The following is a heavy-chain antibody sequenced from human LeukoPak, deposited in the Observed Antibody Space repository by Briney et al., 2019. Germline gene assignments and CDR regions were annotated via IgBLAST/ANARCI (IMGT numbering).Heavy chain of an antibody. V-gene: IGHV3-23*01. D-gene: IGHD3-22*01. CDR3: AKDNLGYYYDSSGYYP. CDR1: GFTFSSCA. J-gene: IGHJ4*02. CDR2: ISGSGGST. Sequence: GGSLRLSCAASGFTFSSCAMSWVRQAPGKGLEWVSAISGSGGSTYYADSVKGRFTISRDNSKNTLYLQMNSLRAEDTAVYYCAKDNLGYYYDSSGYYPWGQGTLVTVSS.